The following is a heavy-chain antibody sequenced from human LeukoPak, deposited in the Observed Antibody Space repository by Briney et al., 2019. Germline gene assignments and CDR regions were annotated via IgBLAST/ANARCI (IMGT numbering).Heavy chain of an antibody. CDR1: GGSISNYY. CDR3: ARERAAVPDY. Sequence: SETLSLTCTVSGGSISNYYWSWVRQPPGKGLEWIGSIYHSESAYYNPSLKSRVTISVDTSKNQFSLKVSSVTAADTAVYYCARERAAVPDYWGQGTLVTVSS. J-gene: IGHJ4*02. CDR2: IYHSESA. V-gene: IGHV4-39*07. D-gene: IGHD2-15*01.